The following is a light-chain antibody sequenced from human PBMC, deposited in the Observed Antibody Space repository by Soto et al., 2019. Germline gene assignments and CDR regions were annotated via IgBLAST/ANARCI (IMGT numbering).Light chain of an antibody. CDR3: SSYTSTNTRVI. V-gene: IGLV2-14*01. CDR1: SSDVGIYNF. CDR2: DVT. Sequence: QSALTQPASVSGSPGQSITISCTGTSSDVGIYNFVSWYQQYPGKAPKLMIYDVTNRPSGVSHRFSGSMSGYTASLTISGLQAEDDADYYCSSYTSTNTRVIFGGGTKLTVL. J-gene: IGLJ2*01.